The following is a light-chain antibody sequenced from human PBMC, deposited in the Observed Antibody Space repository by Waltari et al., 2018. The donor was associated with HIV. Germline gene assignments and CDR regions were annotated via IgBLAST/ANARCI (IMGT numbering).Light chain of an antibody. CDR3: QQYGSSPRT. CDR1: QSVSSNY. V-gene: IGKV3-20*01. J-gene: IGKJ1*01. CDR2: GAS. Sequence: IVLTQSPGTLSLSPGERATLSCRASQSVSSNYLAWYQQKPDQAPRLLIYGASSRATGIPDRFSGSGSGTDFTLTISRLEPEDFAVYYCQQYGSSPRTFGQGTKVEI.